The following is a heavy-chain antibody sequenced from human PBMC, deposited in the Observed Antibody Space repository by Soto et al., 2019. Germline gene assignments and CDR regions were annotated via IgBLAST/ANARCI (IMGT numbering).Heavy chain of an antibody. D-gene: IGHD3-3*01. Sequence: GGSLRLSCAASGFTFSSYWMSWVRQAPGKGLEWVANIKQDGSEKYYVDSVKGRFTISRDNAKNSLYLQMNSLRAEDTAVYYCARDRFLEWLLPEGGYMDVWGKGTTVTVSS. CDR2: IKQDGSEK. CDR1: GFTFSSYW. CDR3: ARDRFLEWLLPEGGYMDV. V-gene: IGHV3-7*01. J-gene: IGHJ6*03.